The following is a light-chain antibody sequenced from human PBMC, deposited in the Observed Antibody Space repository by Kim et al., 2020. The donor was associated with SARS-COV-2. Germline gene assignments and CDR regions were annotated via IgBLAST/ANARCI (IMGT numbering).Light chain of an antibody. CDR3: NSRDSSGYLGV. CDR2: GRS. J-gene: IGLJ3*02. Sequence: ALGQEVTFTCQGGTIRNLFVSGDQQRRGQGPVLVMYGRSVRSWKIPDRYCGSASENTASLTIPGAQAEDEADYYCNSRDSSGYLGVFGGGTKLTVL. V-gene: IGLV3-19*01. CDR1: TIRNLF.